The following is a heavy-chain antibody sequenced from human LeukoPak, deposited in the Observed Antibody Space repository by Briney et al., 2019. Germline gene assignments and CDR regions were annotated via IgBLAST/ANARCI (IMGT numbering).Heavy chain of an antibody. CDR3: ARDILGSDAFDI. CDR2: ISGSGGST. D-gene: IGHD5-12*01. V-gene: IGHV3-23*01. J-gene: IGHJ3*02. Sequence: GGSLRLSCVASGFTFSTYTMNWVRQAPGKGLEWVSAISGSGGSTYYADSVKGRFTISRDNSKNTLYLQMNSLRAEDTAVYYCARDILGSDAFDIWGQGTMVTVSS. CDR1: GFTFSTYT.